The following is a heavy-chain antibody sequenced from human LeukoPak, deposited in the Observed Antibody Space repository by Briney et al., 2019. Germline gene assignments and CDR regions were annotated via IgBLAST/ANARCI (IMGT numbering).Heavy chain of an antibody. V-gene: IGHV1-18*01. CDR3: ARDPYYDYVWGSYDY. D-gene: IGHD3-16*01. J-gene: IGHJ4*02. Sequence: ASVKVSCKASGYTFTSYGISWVRQAPGQGLEWMGWISAYNGNTNYAQKHQGRVTMTTDTSTSTAYMELRSLRSDDTAVYYCARDPYYDYVWGSYDYWGQGTLVTVSS. CDR1: GYTFTSYG. CDR2: ISAYNGNT.